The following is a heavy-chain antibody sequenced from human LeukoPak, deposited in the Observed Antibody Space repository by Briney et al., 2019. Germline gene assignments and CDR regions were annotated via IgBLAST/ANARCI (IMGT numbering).Heavy chain of an antibody. J-gene: IGHJ6*03. CDR3: ARGSDCSGGSCYNYYYYYMDV. Sequence: GGSLRPSCAASGFTFSSYAMHWVRQAQGPGLEYVSAISSNGGSTYYANSVKGRFTISRDNSKNTLYLQMGSLRAEDMAVYYCARGSDCSGGSCYNYYYYYMDVWGKGTTVTVSS. V-gene: IGHV3-64*01. CDR2: ISSNGGST. D-gene: IGHD2-15*01. CDR1: GFTFSSYA.